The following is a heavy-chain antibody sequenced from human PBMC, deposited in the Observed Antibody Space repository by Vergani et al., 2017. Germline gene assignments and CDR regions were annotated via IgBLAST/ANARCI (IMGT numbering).Heavy chain of an antibody. CDR1: GFTLSNYD. V-gene: IGHV3-30*02. D-gene: IGHD3-3*01. CDR3: AKHFRGWSIDY. J-gene: IGHJ4*02. Sequence: QVQLVESGGGVVQRGGSLRLSCATSGFTLSNYDMQWIRQGPGKGLEFVAFIQFDGSNQYYADSVKGRFTLSRDISKNTLYLQMNSLRTDDTATYYCAKHFRGWSIDYWGQGTQVIVSS. CDR2: IQFDGSNQ.